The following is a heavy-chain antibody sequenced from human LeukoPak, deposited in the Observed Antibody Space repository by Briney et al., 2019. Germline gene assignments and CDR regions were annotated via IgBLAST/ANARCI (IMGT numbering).Heavy chain of an antibody. Sequence: PGRSLRLSCAASGFTFSSYGMHWVRQAPGKGLEWVAFTRYDGSNKYYADSVKGRFTISRDNSKNTLYLQMNSLRAEDTAVYYCAKVPAAIVGPGDAFDIWGQGTMVTVSS. J-gene: IGHJ3*02. V-gene: IGHV3-30*02. D-gene: IGHD2-2*01. CDR1: GFTFSSYG. CDR3: AKVPAAIVGPGDAFDI. CDR2: TRYDGSNK.